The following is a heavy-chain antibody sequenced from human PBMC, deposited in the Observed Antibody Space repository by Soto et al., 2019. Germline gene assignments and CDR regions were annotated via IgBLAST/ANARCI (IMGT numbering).Heavy chain of an antibody. CDR2: ISGSGGST. V-gene: IGHV3-23*01. Sequence: EVQLLESGGGLVQPGGSLRLSCAASGFTFSSYAMSWVRQAPGKGLSWVSAISGSGGSTYYADSVKGRFTISRDNSKNTLYLQMNSLRSEDTAVYYWAKGAAAGTSGDYWGQGTLVTVSS. J-gene: IGHJ4*02. CDR3: AKGAAAGTSGDY. D-gene: IGHD6-13*01. CDR1: GFTFSSYA.